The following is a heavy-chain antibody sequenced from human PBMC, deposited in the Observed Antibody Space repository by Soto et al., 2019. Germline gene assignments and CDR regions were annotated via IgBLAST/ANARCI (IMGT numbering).Heavy chain of an antibody. CDR2: ISTDKGKT. CDR3: ATRSPALDY. Sequence: QVQLVQSGPEVKKPGASVKVSCKTSGYTFTSFGISWVRQAPGQGLEWMGWISTDKGKTNYAQKLQGRVTMTTDTSTSTAYMELRSLRCDDTAVYYCATRSPALDYWGQGTLVTVSS. CDR1: GYTFTSFG. D-gene: IGHD3-3*02. J-gene: IGHJ4*02. V-gene: IGHV1-18*01.